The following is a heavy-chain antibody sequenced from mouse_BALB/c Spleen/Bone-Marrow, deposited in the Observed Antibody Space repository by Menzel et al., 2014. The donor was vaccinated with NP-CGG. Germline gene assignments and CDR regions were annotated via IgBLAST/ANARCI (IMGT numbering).Heavy chain of an antibody. Sequence: EVQLVESGGGLVQPGGSLKLSCAASGFTFSSYTMSWVRQTPEKRLEWVAYISNGGGSTYYPDTVKGRFTISRDNAKNTLYLQMSSLKFEDTPMYYCARHYYGSSYFDYWAQGPTLTVSS. V-gene: IGHV5-12-2*01. CDR2: ISNGGGST. CDR3: ARHYYGSSYFDY. J-gene: IGHJ2*01. CDR1: GFTFSSYT. D-gene: IGHD1-1*01.